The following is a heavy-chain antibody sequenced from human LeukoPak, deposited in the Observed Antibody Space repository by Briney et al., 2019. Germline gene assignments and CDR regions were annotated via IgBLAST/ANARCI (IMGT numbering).Heavy chain of an antibody. V-gene: IGHV4-34*01. CDR2: INHSGST. CDR3: ARGIRTTFDY. CDR1: GGSFSGYY. J-gene: IGHJ4*02. Sequence: SSETLSLTCAVYGGSFSGYYWSWIRQPPGKGLEWIGEINHSGSTNYNPSLKSRVTISVDTSKNQFSLKLSSVTAADTAVYYCARGIRTTFDYWRQGTLVTVSS. D-gene: IGHD1-1*01.